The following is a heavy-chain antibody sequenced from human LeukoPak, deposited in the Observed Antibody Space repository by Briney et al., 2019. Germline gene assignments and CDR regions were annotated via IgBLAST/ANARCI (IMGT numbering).Heavy chain of an antibody. J-gene: IGHJ4*02. CDR2: ISYSGST. Sequence: SETLSLTCTVSGGSISSYYWTWIRQPPGKGLEWIGYISYSGSTNYNPSLKSRITISLDTSKNQFSLKLSSLTAADTAVYYCARGTYGSSWQLEHFDYWGQGTLVTVS. D-gene: IGHD6-13*01. CDR1: GGSISSYY. CDR3: ARGTYGSSWQLEHFDY. V-gene: IGHV4-59*01.